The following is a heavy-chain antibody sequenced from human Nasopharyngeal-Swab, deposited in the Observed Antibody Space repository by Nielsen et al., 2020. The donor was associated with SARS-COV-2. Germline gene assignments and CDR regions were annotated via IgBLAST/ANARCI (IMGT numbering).Heavy chain of an antibody. CDR2: IYYSGST. D-gene: IGHD2-21*01. CDR1: GGSISSGGYY. V-gene: IGHV4-31*03. Sequence: SETLSLPCTVSGGSISSGGYYWSWIRQHPGKGLEWIGYIYYSGSTYYNPSLKSRVTISVDTSKNQFSLKVSSVTAADTAVYYCARRRIANGDFDFWGQGTLVTVSS. CDR3: ARRRIANGDFDF. J-gene: IGHJ4*02.